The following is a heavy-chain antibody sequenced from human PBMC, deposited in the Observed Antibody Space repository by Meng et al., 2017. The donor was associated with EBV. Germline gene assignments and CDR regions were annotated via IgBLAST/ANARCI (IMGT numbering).Heavy chain of an antibody. CDR3: ARGVEENGSHYPFDS. J-gene: IGHJ4*02. CDR1: GYTFRNYA. D-gene: IGHD1-1*01. V-gene: IGHV7-4-1*02. Sequence: QVQVLQSGSGWKRPGASVKVYCKASGYTFRNYAINWMRQVPGQGLEWMGWINTYRGKATFAQGFTGRFVFSLDTPVTTAHLQISGLKTEDSAVYYCARGVEENGSHYPFDSWGQGTLVTVSS. CDR2: INTYRGKA.